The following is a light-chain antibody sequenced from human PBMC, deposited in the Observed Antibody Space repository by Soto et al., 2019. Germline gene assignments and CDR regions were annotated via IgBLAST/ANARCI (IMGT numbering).Light chain of an antibody. CDR2: AAS. V-gene: IGKV1-39*01. J-gene: IGKJ3*01. Sequence: DIQMTQSASSLSASVGDRVTITCRASQCISSYLNWYQQKPGRAPKVLIYAASSLQSGVPSRFSGSGSGTDFTLTISSLQPEDFATYYCQQTYSILRTFGPGTKVDIK. CDR3: QQTYSILRT. CDR1: QCISSY.